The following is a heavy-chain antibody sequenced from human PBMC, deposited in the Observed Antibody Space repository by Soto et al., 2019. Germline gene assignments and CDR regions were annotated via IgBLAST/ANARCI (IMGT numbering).Heavy chain of an antibody. CDR2: INHSGST. CDR1: GGSFSGYY. V-gene: IGHV4-34*01. D-gene: IGHD2-2*01. J-gene: IGHJ6*02. CDR3: ARGLGYCSSTSCRTLYYYDGMDV. Sequence: PSETLSLTCAVYGGSFSGYYWSWIRQPPGKGLEWIGEINHSGSTNYNPAHKSRVTISVDTSKNQFSLKLSSVTAADTAVYYCARGLGYCSSTSCRTLYYYDGMDVWGQGTTVTVSS.